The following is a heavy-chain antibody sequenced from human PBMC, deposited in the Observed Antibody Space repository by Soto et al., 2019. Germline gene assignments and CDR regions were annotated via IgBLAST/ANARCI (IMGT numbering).Heavy chain of an antibody. Sequence: PGGSLRLSCAASGFTFSSYSMNWVRQAPGKGLEWVSSISSSSSYIYYADSVKGRFTISRDNAKNSLYLQMNSLRAEDTAVYYCARDLQTRNQWLVTGYYYCGMDVWGQGATVTVYS. CDR3: ARDLQTRNQWLVTGYYYCGMDV. D-gene: IGHD6-19*01. CDR2: ISSSSSYI. V-gene: IGHV3-21*01. CDR1: GFTFSSYS. J-gene: IGHJ6*02.